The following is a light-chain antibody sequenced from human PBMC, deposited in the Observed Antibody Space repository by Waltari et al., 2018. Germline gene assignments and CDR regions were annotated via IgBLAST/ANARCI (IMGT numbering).Light chain of an antibody. CDR2: DVI. V-gene: IGLV2-14*01. CDR1: SSDVGAYSY. Sequence: QSALPPPASVSGSPGQSITISCTGTSSDVGAYSYVPRYQQFPGKVPKLIIYDVIRRPSGVSNRFSGSKSGNTASLTISGLQGEDEAHYYCNSYTNNSTLVFGGGTELTVL. CDR3: NSYTNNSTLV. J-gene: IGLJ3*02.